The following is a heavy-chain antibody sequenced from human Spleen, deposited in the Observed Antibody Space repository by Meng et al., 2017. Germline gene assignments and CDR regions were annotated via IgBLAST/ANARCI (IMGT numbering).Heavy chain of an antibody. J-gene: IGHJ4*02. CDR3: ARSSTSPASYFFDY. V-gene: IGHV4-61*01. Sequence: QVQLQDPGPRLVRPSETLSLTCTVSGGSVSSGSYYWSWIRQPPGKELEWIGHIYYSGSTNYNPSLKSRVTISVDTSKNQFSLKLSSVTAADTAVYFCARSSTSPASYFFDYWGQGTLVTVSS. CDR2: IYYSGST. D-gene: IGHD6-6*01. CDR1: GGSVSSGSYY.